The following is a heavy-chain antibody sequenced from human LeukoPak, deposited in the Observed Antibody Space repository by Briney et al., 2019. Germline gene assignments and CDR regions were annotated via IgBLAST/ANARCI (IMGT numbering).Heavy chain of an antibody. Sequence: SETLSLTCAVYAGSFSGYYWSWIRHPPGKGLEWSGEIIHSGSTNYNPSLKSRVTISVDTSKIQFSLKLSSVSAADAAVYYCARVLAGYFDYWGQGTLVTVSS. D-gene: IGHD6-19*01. CDR3: ARVLAGYFDY. CDR1: AGSFSGYY. J-gene: IGHJ4*02. CDR2: IIHSGST. V-gene: IGHV4-34*12.